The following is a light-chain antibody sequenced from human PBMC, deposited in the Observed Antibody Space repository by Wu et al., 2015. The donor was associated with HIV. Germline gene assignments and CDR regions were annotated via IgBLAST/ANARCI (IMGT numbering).Light chain of an antibody. Sequence: DIQMTQSPSTLSAPVGDRVTITCRASQSISTWLAWYQQRPGKAPKLLIYKTSSLESGVSSRFSGSGSGTEFTLTISSLQPDDFATYFCQQYNSYPPSFGPGTKVDFK. J-gene: IGKJ3*01. CDR2: KTS. CDR3: QQYNSYPPS. CDR1: QSISTW. V-gene: IGKV1-5*03.